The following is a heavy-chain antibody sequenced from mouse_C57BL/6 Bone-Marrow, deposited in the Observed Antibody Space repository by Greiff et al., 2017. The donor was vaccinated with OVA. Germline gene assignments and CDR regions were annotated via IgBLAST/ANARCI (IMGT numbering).Heavy chain of an antibody. CDR1: GFNIKDDY. D-gene: IGHD2-1*01. Sequence: EVQLQQSGAELVRPGASVKLSCTASGFNIKDDYMHWVKQRPEQGLEWIGWIDPENGDTEYASKFQGKATITADPSSNTAYLQLSSLTSEDTAVYYCTTGGNYEGWGQGTLVTVSA. J-gene: IGHJ3*02. CDR2: IDPENGDT. V-gene: IGHV14-4*01. CDR3: TTGGNYEG.